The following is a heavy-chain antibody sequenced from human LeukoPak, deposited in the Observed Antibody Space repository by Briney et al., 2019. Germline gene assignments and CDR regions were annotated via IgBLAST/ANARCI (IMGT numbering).Heavy chain of an antibody. V-gene: IGHV1-24*01. D-gene: IGHD6-13*01. J-gene: IGHJ2*01. CDR2: FDPEDGET. CDR1: GYTLTELS. Sequence: ASVKVSCKVSGYTLTELSMHWVRQAPGKGLEWMGGFDPEDGETIYAQKFQGRVTMTEDTSTDTAYMELSSLRSEDTAVYHCARGYSRGGVHWYFDLWGRGTLVTVSS. CDR3: ARGYSRGGVHWYFDL.